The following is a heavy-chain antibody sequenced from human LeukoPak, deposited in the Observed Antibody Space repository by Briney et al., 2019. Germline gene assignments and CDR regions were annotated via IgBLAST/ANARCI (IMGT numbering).Heavy chain of an antibody. Sequence: GESLKISCKGSGYSFTSYWIGWVRQMPGKGLEWMGIIYPGDSDTRYSPSFQGQVTISADKSISTAYLQWSSLKASDTAMYYCARTTYYYDSSGSQAFRYYYGMDVWGQGTTVTVSS. CDR3: ARTTYYYDSSGSQAFRYYYGMDV. V-gene: IGHV5-51*01. CDR2: IYPGDSDT. J-gene: IGHJ6*02. D-gene: IGHD3-22*01. CDR1: GYSFTSYW.